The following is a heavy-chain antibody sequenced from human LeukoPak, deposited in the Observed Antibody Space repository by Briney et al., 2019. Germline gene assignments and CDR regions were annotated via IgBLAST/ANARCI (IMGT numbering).Heavy chain of an antibody. V-gene: IGHV5-51*01. D-gene: IGHD3-22*01. CDR3: ARHSSVLNSFDP. Sequence: GESLKISCKGSGYSFPIYWIAWVRQMPGKGLEWMGIIYPGDSDTRYSPSFQGQITISADKSISTAYLQWSSLKASDTAMYYCARHSSVLNSFDPWGQGTLVTVSS. CDR2: IYPGDSDT. CDR1: GYSFPIYW. J-gene: IGHJ5*02.